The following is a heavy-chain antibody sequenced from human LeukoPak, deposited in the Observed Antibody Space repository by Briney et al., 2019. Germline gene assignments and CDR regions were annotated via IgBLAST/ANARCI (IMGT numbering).Heavy chain of an antibody. Sequence: SETLSLTCTVSGGSNNSYYWSWIRQPPGKGLEWIGYTHPSGNTNYSPSLKSRVTISIDTSRNQFSLKLSSVTAADTAEYYCARKAPKKGWFDPWGQGTLVTVSS. CDR1: GGSNNSYY. V-gene: IGHV4-4*09. J-gene: IGHJ5*02. CDR2: THPSGNT. CDR3: ARKAPKKGWFDP.